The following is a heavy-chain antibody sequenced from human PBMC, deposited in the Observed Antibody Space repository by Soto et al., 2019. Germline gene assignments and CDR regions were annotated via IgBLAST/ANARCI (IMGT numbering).Heavy chain of an antibody. CDR1: GVSISSGGYY. Sequence: SETLSLTCTVSGVSISSGGYYWSWLRQHPGKGLEWIGYIYYSGSTYYNPSLKSRVTISVDKSRNQFSLKLTFVTAADTAVYYCARHHYYSNHYYYGMDVWGQGTTVTVSS. CDR3: ARHHYYSNHYYYGMDV. CDR2: IYYSGST. D-gene: IGHD4-4*01. J-gene: IGHJ6*02. V-gene: IGHV4-31*03.